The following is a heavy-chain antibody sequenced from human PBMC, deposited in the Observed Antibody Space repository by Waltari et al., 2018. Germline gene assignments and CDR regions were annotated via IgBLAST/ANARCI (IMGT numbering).Heavy chain of an antibody. V-gene: IGHV4-38-2*01. CDR1: GYSISSGYS. CDR3: ARTVATINRVFDY. D-gene: IGHD5-12*01. Sequence: QVQLQESGPGLVKPSETLSLTCAVSGYSISSGYSWGWIRQPPGKGLEWIGSIYHSGSTYYNPSLKSRVTISVDTSKNQFSLKLSSVTAADTAVYYCARTVATINRVFDYWGQGTLVTVSS. CDR2: IYHSGST. J-gene: IGHJ4*02.